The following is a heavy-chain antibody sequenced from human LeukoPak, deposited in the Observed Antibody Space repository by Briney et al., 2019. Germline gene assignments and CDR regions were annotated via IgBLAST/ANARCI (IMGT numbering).Heavy chain of an antibody. CDR2: IWYDGSNK. J-gene: IGHJ5*02. CDR1: GFTFSSYG. Sequence: GGSLRLSCAASGFTFSSYGMHWVRQAPGKGLEWVAVIWYDGSNKYYADSVKGRFTISRDNSKNTPYLQMNSLRAEDTAVYYCARDWGTYDILTGYYPNGWFDPWGQGTLVTVSS. V-gene: IGHV3-33*01. D-gene: IGHD3-9*01. CDR3: ARDWGTYDILTGYYPNGWFDP.